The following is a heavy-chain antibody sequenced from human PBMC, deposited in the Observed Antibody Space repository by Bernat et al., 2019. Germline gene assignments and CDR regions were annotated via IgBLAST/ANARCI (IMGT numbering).Heavy chain of an antibody. J-gene: IGHJ6*02. V-gene: IGHV3-23*01. CDR1: GFTFSNYA. CDR3: AKGRGDYFYYDMDV. D-gene: IGHD2-15*01. CDR2: ISGSGGNI. Sequence: EVQLLESGGGLVQPGGSLRLSCAASGFTFSNYAMSWVRQAPGKGLEWVSSISGSGGNIDYADSVKGRFTISRDNSKNTLYLQMNSLRAEDTAMYYCAKGRGDYFYYDMDVWGQGPTVTVSS.